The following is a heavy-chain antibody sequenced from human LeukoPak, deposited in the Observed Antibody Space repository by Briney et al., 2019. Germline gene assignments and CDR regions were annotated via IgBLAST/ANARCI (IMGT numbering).Heavy chain of an antibody. CDR3: ARDPSYCGGDCYSV. CDR1: GYTFTGYY. V-gene: IGHV1-69*05. CDR2: IIPIFGTA. D-gene: IGHD2-21*02. Sequence: SVKVSCKAPGYTFTGYYMHWVRQAPGQGLEWMGGIIPIFGTANYAQKFQGRVTITTDESTSTAYMELSSLRSEDTAVYYCARDPSYCGGDCYSVWGQGTLVTVSS. J-gene: IGHJ4*02.